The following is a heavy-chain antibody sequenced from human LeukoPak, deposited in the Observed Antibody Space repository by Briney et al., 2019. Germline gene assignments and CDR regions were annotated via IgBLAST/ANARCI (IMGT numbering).Heavy chain of an antibody. CDR2: ISSSGSTI. D-gene: IGHD3-10*02. V-gene: IGHV3-48*03. CDR3: PELGITMIGGV. J-gene: IGHJ6*04. CDR1: GFTFSSYE. Sequence: GGSLRLSCAASGFTFSSYEINWVRQAPGKGLECVSYISSSGSTIYYADSVKGRFTISRDNAKNSLYLQMNSLRAEDTAVYYCPELGITMIGGVWGKGTTVTISS.